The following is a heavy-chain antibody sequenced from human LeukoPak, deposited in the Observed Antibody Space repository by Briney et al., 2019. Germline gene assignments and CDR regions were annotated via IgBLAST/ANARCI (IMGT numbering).Heavy chain of an antibody. V-gene: IGHV3-66*02. CDR1: GFTVSSNY. J-gene: IGHJ4*02. Sequence: GGSLRLSCAASGFTVSSNYMSWVRQAPGKGLEWVSVIYSGSSTYYADSVKGRFTISRDNSKNTLYLQMNSLRAEDTAVYYCARAGFMVRGVITWGQGTLVTVSS. D-gene: IGHD3-10*01. CDR2: IYSGSST. CDR3: ARAGFMVRGVIT.